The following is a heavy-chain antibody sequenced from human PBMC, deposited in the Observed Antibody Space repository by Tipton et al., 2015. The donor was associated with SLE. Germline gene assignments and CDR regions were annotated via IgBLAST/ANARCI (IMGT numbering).Heavy chain of an antibody. CDR3: ARGSGLRPLGDY. J-gene: IGHJ4*02. CDR2: IYYSGST. CDR1: GGSISSYY. V-gene: IGHV4-59*01. D-gene: IGHD4-17*01. Sequence: TLSLTCTVSGGSISSYYWGWVRQPPGKGLEWLGSIYYSGSTHYNPSLKSRVPISVDTSKNQFYLKLSSVTAADTAVYYCARGSGLRPLGDYWGQGTLVTVSS.